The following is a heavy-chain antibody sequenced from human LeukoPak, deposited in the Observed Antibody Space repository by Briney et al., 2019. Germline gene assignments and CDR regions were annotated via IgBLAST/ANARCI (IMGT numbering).Heavy chain of an antibody. CDR3: ARARWQLVPYFDS. Sequence: ASVKVSCKASGRTFTNDYMHWVRQAPGQGLEWMGWVNPNSGGTNFAQKFQGRVAMTRDTSISTAYLELSSPRSAHTAVYFCARARWQLVPYFDSWGQGTLVTVSS. J-gene: IGHJ4*02. CDR2: VNPNSGGT. CDR1: GRTFTNDY. D-gene: IGHD6-6*01. V-gene: IGHV1-2*02.